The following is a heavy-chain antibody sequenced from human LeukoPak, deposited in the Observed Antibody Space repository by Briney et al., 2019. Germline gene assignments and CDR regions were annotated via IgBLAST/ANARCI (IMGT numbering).Heavy chain of an antibody. CDR3: AGGQGWHFDL. CDR1: GFTVSSNY. Sequence: PGGSLRLSCAASGFTVSSNYMSWVRQAPGKGLEWVSVIYSGGSTYYADSVKGRFTISRDNAKLYLQMNSLRAEDTAMYYCAGGQGWHFDLWGRGTLITVSS. D-gene: IGHD2-15*01. CDR2: IYSGGST. J-gene: IGHJ2*01. V-gene: IGHV3-53*01.